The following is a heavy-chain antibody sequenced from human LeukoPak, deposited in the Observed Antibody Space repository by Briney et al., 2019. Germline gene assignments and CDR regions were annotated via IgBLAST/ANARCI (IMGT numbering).Heavy chain of an antibody. D-gene: IGHD1-26*01. CDR2: ISWNSGSI. Sequence: PGGSLRLSCAASGFTFDDYAMHWVRQAPGKGLEWVSGISWNSGSIGYADSVKGRFTIPRDNAKNSLYLQMNSLRAEDMALYYCAKAVGAKTSYYFDYWGQGTLVTVSS. CDR3: AKAVGAKTSYYFDY. V-gene: IGHV3-9*03. J-gene: IGHJ4*02. CDR1: GFTFDDYA.